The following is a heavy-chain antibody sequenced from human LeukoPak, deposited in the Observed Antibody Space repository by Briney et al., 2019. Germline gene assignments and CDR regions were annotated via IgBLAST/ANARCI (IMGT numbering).Heavy chain of an antibody. CDR3: ARAMRWLSDY. D-gene: IGHD5-24*01. Sequence: PGGSLRLSCAASRFTFSSYEMNWVRQAPGKGLEWVSYISSSGSTIYYADSVKGRFTISRDNAKNSLYLQMNSPRAEDTAVYYCARAMRWLSDYWGQGTLVTVSS. J-gene: IGHJ4*02. V-gene: IGHV3-48*03. CDR1: RFTFSSYE. CDR2: ISSSGSTI.